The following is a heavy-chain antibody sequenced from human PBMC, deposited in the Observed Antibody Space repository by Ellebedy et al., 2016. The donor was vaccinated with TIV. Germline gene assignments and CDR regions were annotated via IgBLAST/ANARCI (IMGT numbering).Heavy chain of an antibody. CDR3: AKGRGGGSDSSTPRYYFDS. CDR1: AFTFRTYA. Sequence: GESLKISCAASAFTFRTYAMTWVRQAPGKGLEWVSLISGTGGSTFYADSVKGRFTISRDNSKNTLYLQMNSLRAEDTAVYFCAKGRGGGSDSSTPRYYFDSWGLGTLVTVSS. D-gene: IGHD6-19*01. V-gene: IGHV3-23*01. J-gene: IGHJ4*02. CDR2: ISGTGGST.